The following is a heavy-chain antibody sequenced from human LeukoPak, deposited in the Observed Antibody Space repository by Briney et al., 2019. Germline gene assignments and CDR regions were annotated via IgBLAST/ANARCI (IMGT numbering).Heavy chain of an antibody. V-gene: IGHV4-34*01. CDR2: INHSGST. Sequence: SGTVSLTCAVYGGSFSGYYWSWIRQPPGKGLEWIGEINHSGSTNYNPSLKSRDTISVDTSKNQFSLKLSSVTAADTAVYYCARKYSSSWYRPQYYFDYWGQGTLVTVSS. CDR3: ARKYSSSWYRPQYYFDY. J-gene: IGHJ4*02. D-gene: IGHD6-13*01. CDR1: GGSFSGYY.